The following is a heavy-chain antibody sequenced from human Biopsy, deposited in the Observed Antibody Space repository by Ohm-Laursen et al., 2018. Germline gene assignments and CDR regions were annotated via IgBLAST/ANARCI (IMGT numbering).Heavy chain of an antibody. CDR3: ARLGSGDYFPAFFDF. J-gene: IGHJ4*02. Sequence: TLSLTCIVSGVSINGGRYYWNWTRHHPGKGLEWIGNIFYSANTYYNPSLKSRVTISVDTSKNQFSLKLSSVTAADTAVYYCARLGSGDYFPAFFDFWGQGALVTVSS. V-gene: IGHV4-31*03. CDR2: IFYSANT. CDR1: GVSINGGRYY. D-gene: IGHD5-12*01.